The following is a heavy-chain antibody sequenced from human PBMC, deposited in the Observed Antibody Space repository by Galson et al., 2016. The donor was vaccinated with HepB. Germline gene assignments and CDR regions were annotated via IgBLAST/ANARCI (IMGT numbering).Heavy chain of an antibody. D-gene: IGHD4-23*01. CDR1: GYTFTSNA. J-gene: IGHJ4*02. CDR2: ISTYYGNT. V-gene: IGHV1-18*01. Sequence: TVKVSCKASGYTFTSNAIIWVRQAPGQGLEWMGWISTYYGNTKYAQKFQGRVTVTTDTSTSTAYLELGSLISDDTAVYFCARRRGAGGGFDYWGQGTLVTVSS. CDR3: ARRRGAGGGFDY.